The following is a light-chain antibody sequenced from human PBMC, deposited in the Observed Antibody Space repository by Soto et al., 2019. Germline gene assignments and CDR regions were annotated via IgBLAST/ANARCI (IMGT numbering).Light chain of an antibody. CDR3: QQYGSSPGT. Sequence: EIVLTQSPGTLSLSPGERATLSCRASQSVSSSYLAWYQQKPGQAPRLLIYGASSRATGIPDRFSGSGSGTDFTLTISRLEPEHFAVYYCQQYGSSPGTCGQGTKVEIK. CDR2: GAS. V-gene: IGKV3-20*01. J-gene: IGKJ1*01. CDR1: QSVSSSY.